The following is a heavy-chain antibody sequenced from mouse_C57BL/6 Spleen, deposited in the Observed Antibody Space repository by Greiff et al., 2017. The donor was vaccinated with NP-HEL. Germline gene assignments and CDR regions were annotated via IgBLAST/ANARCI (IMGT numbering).Heavy chain of an antibody. CDR1: GFTFTDYY. D-gene: IGHD2-4*01. J-gene: IGHJ1*03. V-gene: IGHV1-75*01. CDR3: ARGEDYDSYFDV. CDR2: IFPGSGST. Sequence: QVQLQQSGPELVKPGASVKISCKASGFTFTDYYINWVKQRPGQGLEWIGWIFPGSGSTYYNEKFKGKATLTVDNSSSTAYMLLSSLTSEDSAVYFCARGEDYDSYFDVWGTGATVTVSS.